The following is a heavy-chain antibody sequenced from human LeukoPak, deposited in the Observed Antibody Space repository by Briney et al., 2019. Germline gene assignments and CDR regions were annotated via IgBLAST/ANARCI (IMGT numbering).Heavy chain of an antibody. Sequence: GESLKISCKGAGYSFTNYWIGWVRQMPGKGLEWMGIIYPGDSDTRYSPSFQGQVTISADKSINTAYLQWSSLKASDTAMYYCARPFSSENTAMVGYWGQGTLVTVSS. D-gene: IGHD5-18*01. J-gene: IGHJ4*02. V-gene: IGHV5-51*01. CDR2: IYPGDSDT. CDR3: ARPFSSENTAMVGY. CDR1: GYSFTNYW.